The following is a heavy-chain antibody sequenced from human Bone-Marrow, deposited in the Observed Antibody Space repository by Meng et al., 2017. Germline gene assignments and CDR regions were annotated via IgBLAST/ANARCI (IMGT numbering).Heavy chain of an antibody. CDR3: ARASIAVAGVDY. CDR2: ISSDGSST. D-gene: IGHD6-19*01. J-gene: IGHJ4*02. V-gene: IGHV3-74*01. CDR1: GFTFSTYW. Sequence: EVQLVESGGGLVQPGGSLRLSCAASGFTFSTYWMHWVRQVPGKVLVWVSRISSDGSSTNYADSVKGRFTISRDNAKNTLYLQMNSLRAEDTAVYYCARASIAVAGVDYWGQGTLVTVSS.